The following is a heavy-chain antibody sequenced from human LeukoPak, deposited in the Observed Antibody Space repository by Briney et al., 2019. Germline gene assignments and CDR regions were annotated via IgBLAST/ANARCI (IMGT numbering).Heavy chain of an antibody. J-gene: IGHJ5*02. V-gene: IGHV1-18*01. Sequence: GASVKVSCKASGGTFSSYAISWVRQAPGQGLEWMGWISAYNGNTNYAQKLQGRVTMTTDTSTSTAYMELRSRRSDDTAVYYCARGDSGWWFDPWGQGTLVTVSS. D-gene: IGHD1-1*01. CDR1: GGTFSSYA. CDR2: ISAYNGNT. CDR3: ARGDSGWWFDP.